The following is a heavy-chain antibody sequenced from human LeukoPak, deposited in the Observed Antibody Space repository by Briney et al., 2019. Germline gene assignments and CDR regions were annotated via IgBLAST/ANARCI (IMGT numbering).Heavy chain of an antibody. D-gene: IGHD1-26*01. V-gene: IGHV4-34*01. CDR2: INHSGST. Sequence: SETLSLTCAVYGGSFSGYYWSWIRQPPGKGLEWIGEINHSGSTNYNPSLKSRVTISVDTSKNQFSLKLSSVTAADTAVYYCARGQVFRGSYPFDYWGQGTLVTVSS. CDR3: ARGQVFRGSYPFDY. J-gene: IGHJ4*02. CDR1: GGSFSGYY.